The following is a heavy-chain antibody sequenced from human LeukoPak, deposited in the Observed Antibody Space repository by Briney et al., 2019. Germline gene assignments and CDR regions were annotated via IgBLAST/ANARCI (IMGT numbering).Heavy chain of an antibody. CDR2: ISWNSGMI. CDR1: GFTIDDYA. D-gene: IGHD3-22*01. J-gene: IGHJ4*02. Sequence: PGGALRLSCAASGFTIDDYAMHWVRQAPGKGLEWVSGISWNSGMIEYADSVKGRFTISRDNAKTSLFLQMNSLRAEDTAVYYCTTDRSITMIVVEYFDYWGQGTLVTVSS. V-gene: IGHV3-9*01. CDR3: TTDRSITMIVVEYFDY.